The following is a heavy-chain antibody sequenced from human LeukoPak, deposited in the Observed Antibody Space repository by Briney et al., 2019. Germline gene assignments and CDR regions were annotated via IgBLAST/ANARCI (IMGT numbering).Heavy chain of an antibody. D-gene: IGHD2/OR15-2a*01. CDR2: IRSKANSYAT. CDR3: TTILFY. Sequence: PGGSLRLSCAASGFIFSDSAIHWVRQASGKGLEWVGRIRSKANSYATAYAASVKGRFTIFRDDSKNTAYLQMNSLETEDTAVYYCTTILFYWGQGTLVTVSS. J-gene: IGHJ4*02. CDR1: GFIFSDSA. V-gene: IGHV3-73*01.